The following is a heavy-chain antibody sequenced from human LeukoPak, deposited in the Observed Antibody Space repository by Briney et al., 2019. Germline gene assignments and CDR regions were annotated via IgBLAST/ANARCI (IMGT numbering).Heavy chain of an antibody. CDR1: GGSISSSSYY. Sequence: SETLSLTCTVSGGSISSSSYYWGWIRQPPGKGLEWIGSIYYSGSTYYNPSLKSRVTISVDTSKNQFSLKLSSVTAADTAVYYCARVDHYYGMDVWGQGTTVTVSS. CDR2: IYYSGST. V-gene: IGHV4-39*07. CDR3: ARVDHYYGMDV. J-gene: IGHJ6*02.